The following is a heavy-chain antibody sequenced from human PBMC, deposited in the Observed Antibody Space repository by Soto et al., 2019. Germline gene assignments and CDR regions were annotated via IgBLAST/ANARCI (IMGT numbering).Heavy chain of an antibody. V-gene: IGHV4-59*01. J-gene: IGHJ4*02. CDR1: GGSISSYY. D-gene: IGHD4-17*01. CDR2: TYYSGST. CDR3: ARAGYGDYIDY. Sequence: SSETLSLTCTVSGGSISSYYWSWIRQPPGKGLEWIGYTYYSGSTNYNPSLKSRVTISVDTSKNQFSLKLSSVTAADTAVYYCARAGYGDYIDYWGQGTLVTVSS.